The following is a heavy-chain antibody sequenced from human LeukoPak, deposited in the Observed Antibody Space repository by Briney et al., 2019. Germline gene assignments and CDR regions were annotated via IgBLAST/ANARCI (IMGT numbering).Heavy chain of an antibody. CDR1: GGSFSGYY. Sequence: SETLSLTCAVYGGSFSGYYWSWVRQPPGKGLEWIGEINHSGSTNYNPSLKSRVTISVDTSKNQFSLKLSSVPAADTAVYYCARAGTGLRGWFDPWGQGTLVTVSS. V-gene: IGHV4-34*01. D-gene: IGHD3/OR15-3a*01. CDR3: ARAGTGLRGWFDP. J-gene: IGHJ5*02. CDR2: INHSGST.